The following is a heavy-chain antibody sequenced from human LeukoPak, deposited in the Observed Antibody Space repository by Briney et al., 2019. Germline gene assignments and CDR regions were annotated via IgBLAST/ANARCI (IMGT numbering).Heavy chain of an antibody. CDR3: ARIITYCGGDCYYFDY. Sequence: ASVKVSCKASGYTFTSYDINWVRQAPGQGLEWMGIINPSGGSTSYAQKFQGRVTMTRDTSTSTVYMELSSLRSEDTAVYYCARIITYCGGDCYYFDYWGQGTLVTVSS. CDR1: GYTFTSYD. D-gene: IGHD2-21*01. CDR2: INPSGGST. J-gene: IGHJ4*02. V-gene: IGHV1-46*01.